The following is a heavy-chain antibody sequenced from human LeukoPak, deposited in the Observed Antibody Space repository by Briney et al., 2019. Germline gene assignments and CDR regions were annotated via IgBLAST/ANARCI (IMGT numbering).Heavy chain of an antibody. Sequence: EASVKVSCKASGYTFTGYYMHWVRQAPGQGLEWMGRINPNSGGTNYAQKFQGRVTMTRDTSISTAYMELSRLRSDDTAVYYCARDSTQRYYYDSSGYYYGVDYWGQGTLATVSS. CDR1: GYTFTGYY. CDR3: ARDSTQRYYYDSSGYYYGVDY. CDR2: INPNSGGT. V-gene: IGHV1-2*06. D-gene: IGHD3-22*01. J-gene: IGHJ4*02.